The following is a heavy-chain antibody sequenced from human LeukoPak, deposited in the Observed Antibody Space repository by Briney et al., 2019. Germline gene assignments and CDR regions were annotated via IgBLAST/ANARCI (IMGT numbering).Heavy chain of an antibody. CDR3: ARRNNYCGDY. J-gene: IGHJ4*02. Sequence: GGSLRLSCAASGFTFSSYAMSWVRQAPGKGLEWVSAISGSGGSTYYADSAKGRFTISRDNSKNTLYLQMNSLRAEDTAVYYCARRNNYCGDYWGQGTLVTVSS. CDR2: ISGSGGST. V-gene: IGHV3-23*01. D-gene: IGHD4-11*01. CDR1: GFTFSSYA.